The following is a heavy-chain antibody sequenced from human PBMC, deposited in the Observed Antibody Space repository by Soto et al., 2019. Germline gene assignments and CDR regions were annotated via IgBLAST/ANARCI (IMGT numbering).Heavy chain of an antibody. J-gene: IGHJ4*02. D-gene: IGHD3-9*01. V-gene: IGHV2-5*02. CDR1: GFSLSTRGVG. CDR3: AHKGPEDWPLDY. CDR2: IYWDDSK. Sequence: QITLKESGPTLVRPTQTLTLTCAFSGFSLSTRGVGVGWIRQPPGKALEWLAVIYWDDSKHYSPSLRSRLTITNDTSKNQVVLTMTNMDPMDTGTYYCAHKGPEDWPLDYWGQGTLVTVSS.